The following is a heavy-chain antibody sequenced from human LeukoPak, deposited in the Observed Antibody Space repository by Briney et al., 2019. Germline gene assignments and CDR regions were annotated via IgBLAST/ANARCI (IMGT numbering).Heavy chain of an antibody. D-gene: IGHD6-13*01. CDR3: ARDSRAAADY. CDR1: GFTFSSYA. J-gene: IGHJ4*02. V-gene: IGHV3-7*01. CDR2: IKQDGSEK. Sequence: GGSLRLSCAASGFTFSSYAMSWVRQAPGKGLEWVANIKQDGSEKYYVDSVKGRFTISRDNAKNSLYLQMNSLRAEDTAVYYCARDSRAAADYWGQGTLVTVSS.